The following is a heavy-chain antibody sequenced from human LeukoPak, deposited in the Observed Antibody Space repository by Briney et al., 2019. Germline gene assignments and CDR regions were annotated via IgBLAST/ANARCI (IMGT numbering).Heavy chain of an antibody. Sequence: GSLRLSCAASGFVFSNNEMHWVRQAPVKGLEWVAYFSRDGNDVHYADSARGRFTISSDKSTNSVVLQMNRLRVEDTAVYYCARGRLLRLESFFDLWGQGTLVTVSS. J-gene: IGHJ4*02. D-gene: IGHD2-21*01. CDR1: GFVFSNNE. CDR3: ARGRLLRLESFFDL. V-gene: IGHV3-48*03. CDR2: FSRDGNDV.